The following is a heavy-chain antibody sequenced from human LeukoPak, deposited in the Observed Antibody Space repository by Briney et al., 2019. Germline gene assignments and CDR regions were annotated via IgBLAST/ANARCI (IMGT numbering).Heavy chain of an antibody. CDR2: IRSDGSTT. J-gene: IGHJ4*02. V-gene: IGHV3-74*03. D-gene: IGHD5-24*01. CDR1: GFTFNTFG. CDR3: AKGAMATAFDY. Sequence: GGSLRLSCAASGFTFNTFGMHWVRQVPGRGLVWVSPIRSDGSTTKYADSVKGRFTISRDNAKNTLYLQMNSLRAEDTAVYYCAKGAMATAFDYWGQGTLVTVSS.